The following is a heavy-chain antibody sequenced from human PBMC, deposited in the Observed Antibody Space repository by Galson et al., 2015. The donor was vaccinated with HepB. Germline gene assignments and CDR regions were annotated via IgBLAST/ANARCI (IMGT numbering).Heavy chain of an antibody. J-gene: IGHJ5*02. CDR3: AKDPDYYDSSGYYYVPTECCA. CDR1: GFTFSSYA. V-gene: IGHV3-23*01. CDR2: ISGSGGST. D-gene: IGHD3-22*01. Sequence: SLRLSCAASGFTFSSYAMSWVRQAPGKGLEWVSAISGSGGSTYYADSVKGRFTISRDNSKNTLYLQMNSLRAEDTAVYYCAKDPDYYDSSGYYYVPTECCAWGQGTLVTVSS.